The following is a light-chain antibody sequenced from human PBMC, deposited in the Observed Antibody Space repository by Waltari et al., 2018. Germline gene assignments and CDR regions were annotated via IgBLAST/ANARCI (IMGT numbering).Light chain of an antibody. V-gene: IGKV1-39*01. CDR3: QQAYSTPF. J-gene: IGKJ3*01. Sequence: DIQMTQSPSSLSASVGDRVTITCRASQSISNSLNWYQQKQGKAPKILIYAASSLQSGVPSRFSGSGSGTDFSLTISSLQREDSATYYCQQAYSTPFFGPGTKVEIK. CDR2: AAS. CDR1: QSISNS.